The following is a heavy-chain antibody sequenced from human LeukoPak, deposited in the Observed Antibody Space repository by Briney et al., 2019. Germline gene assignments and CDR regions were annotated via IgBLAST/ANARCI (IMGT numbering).Heavy chain of an antibody. CDR1: GYTFTSYY. CDR2: INPIGGTT. CDR3: ARKTSSSYFDY. Sequence: ASVKVSCKASGYTFTSYYMYWVRQAPGQGLEWMGIINPIGGTTTYAQKFQGRVTMTRDTSTSTVYMELSSLRSEDTAVYYCARKTSSSYFDYWGQGTLVTVSS. J-gene: IGHJ4*02. V-gene: IGHV1-46*01.